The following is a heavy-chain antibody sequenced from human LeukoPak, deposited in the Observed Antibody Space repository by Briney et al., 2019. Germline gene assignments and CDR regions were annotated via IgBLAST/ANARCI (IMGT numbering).Heavy chain of an antibody. J-gene: IGHJ4*02. CDR1: GFTFSNNW. CDR3: ARELAVTGPFDY. Sequence: TGGSLRLSCAASGFTFSNNWMSWVRQAPGKGLEWVANVKQDGSEKYYADSVKGRSTISRDNAKNSLYMQMNSLRAEDTAVYYCARELAVTGPFDYWGQGTLVTVSS. V-gene: IGHV3-7*01. D-gene: IGHD6-19*01. CDR2: VKQDGSEK.